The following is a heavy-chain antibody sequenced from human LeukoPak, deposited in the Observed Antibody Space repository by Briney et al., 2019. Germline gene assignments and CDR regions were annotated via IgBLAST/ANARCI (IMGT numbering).Heavy chain of an antibody. CDR3: ACTAAYSSSWYGY. CDR1: GGSFSGYY. CDR2: INHSGST. Sequence: KPSETLSLTCAVYGGSFSGYYWSWIRQPPGKGLEWIGEINHSGSTNYNPSLKSRVTISVDTSKNQFSLKLSSVTAADTAVYYCACTAAYSSSWYGYWGQGTLVTVSS. V-gene: IGHV4-34*01. D-gene: IGHD6-13*01. J-gene: IGHJ4*02.